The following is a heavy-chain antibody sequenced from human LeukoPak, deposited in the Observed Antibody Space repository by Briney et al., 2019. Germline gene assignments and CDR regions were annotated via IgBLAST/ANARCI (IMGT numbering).Heavy chain of an antibody. D-gene: IGHD3-10*01. J-gene: IGHJ6*02. CDR3: AREQLSITSYGMDV. CDR1: GGSISSSNW. CDR2: MHHSGST. Sequence: PSETLSLTCAVSGGSISSSNWWSWVRPPPGKGLEWIGEMHHSGSTNYNPSLKSRVTISVDKSKNQLSLKLSSVTAADTAVYYCAREQLSITSYGMDVWGQGTTVTVSS. V-gene: IGHV4-4*02.